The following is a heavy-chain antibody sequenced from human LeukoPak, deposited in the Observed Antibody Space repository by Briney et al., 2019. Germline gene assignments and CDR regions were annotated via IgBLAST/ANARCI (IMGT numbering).Heavy chain of an antibody. CDR3: ARDTGYSSGWYVPSYYMDV. CDR1: GFTFSSYE. D-gene: IGHD6-19*01. Sequence: GGSLRLSCAASGFTFSSYEMNWVRQAPGKGLEWVSYISSSGSTIYYADSVKGRFTISRDNAKNSLYLQMNSLRAEDTAVYYCARDTGYSSGWYVPSYYMDVWGKGTTVTVSS. J-gene: IGHJ6*03. V-gene: IGHV3-48*03. CDR2: ISSSGSTI.